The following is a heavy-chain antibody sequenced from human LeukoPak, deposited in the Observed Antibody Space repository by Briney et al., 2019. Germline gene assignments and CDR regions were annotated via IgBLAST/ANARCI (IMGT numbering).Heavy chain of an antibody. CDR2: VNSDGSST. D-gene: IGHD3-22*01. J-gene: IGHJ4*02. CDR3: ARYPYDSSGAFDY. V-gene: IGHV3-74*01. CDR1: GFTFSSYW. Sequence: PGGSLRLSCAASGFTFSSYWMHWVRQAPGKGLVWVSRVNSDGSSTSYADSVKGRLTISRDNAKNTLYLQMNSLRAEDTAVYYCARYPYDSSGAFDYWGQGTLVTVSS.